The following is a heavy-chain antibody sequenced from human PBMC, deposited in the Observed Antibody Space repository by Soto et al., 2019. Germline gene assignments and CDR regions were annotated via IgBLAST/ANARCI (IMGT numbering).Heavy chain of an antibody. J-gene: IGHJ6*02. Sequence: ASVKVSCKASGGIFTRYDIRWVRQAPGQGLEWMGAIIPIFGTANYAQKFQDRVTITADESTSTAYMELSSLRSEDTAVYYCAREQLGYCSGGSCYKMSQPWVEDYYYGMDVWGQGTTVTVSS. D-gene: IGHD2-15*01. CDR3: AREQLGYCSGGSCYKMSQPWVEDYYYGMDV. CDR2: IIPIFGTA. CDR1: GGIFTRYD. V-gene: IGHV1-69*13.